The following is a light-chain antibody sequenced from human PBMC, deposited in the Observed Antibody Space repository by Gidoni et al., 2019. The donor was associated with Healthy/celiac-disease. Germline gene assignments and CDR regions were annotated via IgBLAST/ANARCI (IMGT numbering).Light chain of an antibody. CDR2: GNS. V-gene: IGLV1-40*01. J-gene: IGLJ3*02. CDR1: SSNTGAGYD. CDR3: QSYDSSLSGSRV. Sequence: QSVLTQPPSVSGAPGQRVPISCTGSSSNTGAGYDVHWYQPLPGTAPKLLIYGNSNRPSGVPDRFSGSKSGTSASLAITGLQAEDEADYYCQSYDSSLSGSRVFGGGTKLTVL.